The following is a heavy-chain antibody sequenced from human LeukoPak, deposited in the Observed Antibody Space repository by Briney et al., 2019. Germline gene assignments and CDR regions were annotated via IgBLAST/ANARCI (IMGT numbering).Heavy chain of an antibody. D-gene: IGHD1-26*01. J-gene: IGHJ4*02. V-gene: IGHV3-30*03. Sequence: GGSLRLSCAASGFNFRPFGFHWVRQAPGKGLEWLAIVSFETNDIYYTDSVKGRFTISGDESKNTLYLQMNSLRSDDTALYYCARDPLRRGTSYLDNWGQGTLVTVAS. CDR2: VSFETNDI. CDR3: ARDPLRRGTSYLDN. CDR1: GFNFRPFG.